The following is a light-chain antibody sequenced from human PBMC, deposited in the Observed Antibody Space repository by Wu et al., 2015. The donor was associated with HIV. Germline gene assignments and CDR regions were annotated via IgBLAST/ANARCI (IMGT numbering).Light chain of an antibody. Sequence: RASQSIRSSYFSPGYQRENPRAQGSPGSLIYGASSRATGIPDRFSGSGSGTDFTLTISRLEPEDFAVYYCQQYGASSESTFGPGTKVDIK. CDR3: QQYGASSEST. CDR1: QSIRSSY. CDR2: GAS. J-gene: IGKJ3*01. V-gene: IGKV3-20*01.